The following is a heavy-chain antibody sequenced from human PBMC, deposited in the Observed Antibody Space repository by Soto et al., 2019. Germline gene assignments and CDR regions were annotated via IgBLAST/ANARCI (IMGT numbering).Heavy chain of an antibody. Sequence: QVQLQESGPGLVKPSETLSLTCTVSGGSVSSGSYYWSWIRQPPGKGLEWIGYIYYSGSTTYNPSLKSRVTISVDTSKNQFSLKLSSVTDADTAVYYCARVRLAAAGPTAFDYWGQGTLVTVSS. J-gene: IGHJ4*02. CDR1: GGSVSSGSYY. D-gene: IGHD6-13*01. V-gene: IGHV4-61*01. CDR2: IYYSGST. CDR3: ARVRLAAAGPTAFDY.